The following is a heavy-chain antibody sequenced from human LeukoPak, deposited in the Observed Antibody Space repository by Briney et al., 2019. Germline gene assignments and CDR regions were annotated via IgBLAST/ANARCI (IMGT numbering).Heavy chain of an antibody. J-gene: IGHJ4*02. Sequence: SETLSLTCTVSGGSISSGGYYWSWIRQPPGEGQEWIGYIYYSGSTYYHPSLKSRVTISLDTSKNQFSLKLSSVTAADTAVHYCARVTTVATSFHFDYWGRGTLVTVSS. D-gene: IGHD4-17*01. V-gene: IGHV4-30-4*01. CDR1: GGSISSGGYY. CDR3: ARVTTVATSFHFDY. CDR2: IYYSGST.